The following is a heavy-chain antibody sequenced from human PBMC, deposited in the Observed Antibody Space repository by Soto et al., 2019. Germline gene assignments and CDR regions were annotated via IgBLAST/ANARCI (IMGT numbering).Heavy chain of an antibody. V-gene: IGHV3-11*06. Sequence: VGSLRLSCAASGFTFSDYYMSWIRQAPGKGLEWVSYISSSSSYTNYADSVKGRFTISRDNAKNSLYLQMNSLRAEDTAVYYCARVSWGTAMVFDYWGQGTLVTVSS. CDR1: GFTFSDYY. CDR2: ISSSSSYT. J-gene: IGHJ4*02. D-gene: IGHD5-18*01. CDR3: ARVSWGTAMVFDY.